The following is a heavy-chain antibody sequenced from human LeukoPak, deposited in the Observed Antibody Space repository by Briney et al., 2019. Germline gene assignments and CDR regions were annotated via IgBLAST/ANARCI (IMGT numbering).Heavy chain of an antibody. CDR3: ARGKRYCSSTSCHLFGYYYYGMDV. Sequence: SETLSLTCAVYGGSFSGYYWSWIRQPPGKGLEWIGEINHSGSTNYNPSLKSRVTISVDTSKNQFSLKLSSVTAADTAVYYCARGKRYCSSTSCHLFGYYYYGMDVWGQGTTVTVSS. J-gene: IGHJ6*02. D-gene: IGHD2-2*01. CDR1: GGSFSGYY. CDR2: INHSGST. V-gene: IGHV4-34*01.